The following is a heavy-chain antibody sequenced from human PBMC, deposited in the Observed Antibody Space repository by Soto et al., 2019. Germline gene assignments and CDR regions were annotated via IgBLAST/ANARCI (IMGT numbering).Heavy chain of an antibody. D-gene: IGHD1-26*01. CDR2: ISYDGSNK. V-gene: IGHV3-30*03. J-gene: IGHJ4*02. CDR1: GFTFSSYG. Sequence: ESGGGVVQPGRSLRLSCAASGFTFSSYGMHWVRQAPGKGLEWVAVISYDGSNKYYADSVKGRFTISRDNSKNTLYLQMNSLRAEDTAVYYCASLSVELPGYWGQGTLVTVSS. CDR3: ASLSVELPGY.